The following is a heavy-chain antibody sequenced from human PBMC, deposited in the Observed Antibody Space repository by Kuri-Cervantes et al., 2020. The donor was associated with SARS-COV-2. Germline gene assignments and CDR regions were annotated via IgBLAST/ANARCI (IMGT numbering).Heavy chain of an antibody. J-gene: IGHJ4*02. CDR1: GFTFSDYG. D-gene: IGHD3-10*01. V-gene: IGHV4-34*01. Sequence: GSLRLSCAVSGFTFSDYGMTWVRQAPGKGLEWIGSIYHSGSTNYNPSLKSRVTISVDTSKNQFSLKLSSVTAADTAVYYCARAGSLLWFGELLSLFDYWGQGTLVTVSS. CDR2: IYHSGST. CDR3: ARAGSLLWFGELLSLFDY.